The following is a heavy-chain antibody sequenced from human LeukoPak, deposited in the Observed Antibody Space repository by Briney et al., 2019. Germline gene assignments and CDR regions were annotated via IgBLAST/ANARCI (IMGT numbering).Heavy chain of an antibody. CDR3: ASSDGSGSYYPY. Sequence: SETLSLTCTVSGYSISSGYYWGWIRQPPGKGLEWIGYIYYSGSTNYNPSLKSRVTISVDTSKNQFSLKLSSVTAADTAVYYCASSDGSGSYYPYWGRGTLVTVSS. D-gene: IGHD3-10*01. CDR2: IYYSGST. V-gene: IGHV4-61*01. CDR1: GYSISSGYY. J-gene: IGHJ4*02.